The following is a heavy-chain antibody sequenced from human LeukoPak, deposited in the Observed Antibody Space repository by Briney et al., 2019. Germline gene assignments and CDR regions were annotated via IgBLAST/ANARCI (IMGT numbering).Heavy chain of an antibody. CDR1: GFTFSSYW. CDR3: TRGPNDYFK. V-gene: IGHV3-66*01. Sequence: GGSLRLSCAASGFTFSSYWMSWVRQAPGKGLEWVSLIYSHGGTSYADSAKGRFTISRDRSKNTLYLQMNSLRVEDAAVYYCTRGPNDYFKWGQGTLVTVSS. D-gene: IGHD1-1*01. J-gene: IGHJ4*02. CDR2: IYSHGGT.